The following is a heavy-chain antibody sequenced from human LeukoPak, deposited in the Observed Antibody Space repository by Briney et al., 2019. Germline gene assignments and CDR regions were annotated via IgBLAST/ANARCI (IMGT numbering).Heavy chain of an antibody. V-gene: IGHV3-48*03. CDR3: ARSARLMKGVVEVTALDD. D-gene: IGHD3-3*01. J-gene: IGHJ4*02. Sequence: GGALRLSCEDSGFTFRSYEMNWVRQAPGKGLEWIAYLSSSGSAFSYADSVKGRFTVARDNAKNSVYLEMNSLRADDTAVYYCARSARLMKGVVEVTALDDWGQGTLVTVSS. CDR1: GFTFRSYE. CDR2: LSSSGSAF.